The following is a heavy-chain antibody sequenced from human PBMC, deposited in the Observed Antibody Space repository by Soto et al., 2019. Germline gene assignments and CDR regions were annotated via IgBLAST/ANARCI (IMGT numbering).Heavy chain of an antibody. Sequence: PSETLSLTCAVSGGSITSGAYYWTWIRQHPGKGLEWIAYIHYSGRTYYNPSLKSRVTISVDTSNNQFSLKLSSVTAADTAVYYCARYYFDSSGYSNRFDPWGQGTLVTVSS. CDR2: IHYSGRT. CDR3: ARYYFDSSGYSNRFDP. D-gene: IGHD3-22*01. V-gene: IGHV4-31*11. CDR1: GGSITSGAYY. J-gene: IGHJ5*02.